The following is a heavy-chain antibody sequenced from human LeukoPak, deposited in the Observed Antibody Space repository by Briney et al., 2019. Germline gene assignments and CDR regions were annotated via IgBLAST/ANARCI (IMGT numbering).Heavy chain of an antibody. V-gene: IGHV4-59*01. J-gene: IGHJ4*02. CDR1: GGSISSYY. CDR3: ARGPSYGYDY. D-gene: IGHD5-18*01. Sequence: PSETLSLTCTVSGGSISSYYWSRIRQPPGKGLEWIGYIYYSGSTNYNPSLKSRVTISVDTSKNQFSLKLSSVTAADTAVYYCARGPSYGYDYWGQGTLVTVSS. CDR2: IYYSGST.